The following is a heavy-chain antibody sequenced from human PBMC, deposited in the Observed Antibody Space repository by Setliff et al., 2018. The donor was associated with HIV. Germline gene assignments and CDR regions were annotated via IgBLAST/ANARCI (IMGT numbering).Heavy chain of an antibody. J-gene: IGHJ4*02. CDR2: IYYGGST. D-gene: IGHD3-16*01. V-gene: IGHV4-39*01. CDR3: VNPSGAMGDFDS. CDR1: GASISSSSYY. Sequence: SETLSLTCSVSGASISSSSYYWGWLRQPPGKGLEWIGTIYYGGSTYYDESLKSRVTISLDTSKNQFSLQLTSVTAADTAVYYCVNPSGAMGDFDSWGQGTLVTVSS.